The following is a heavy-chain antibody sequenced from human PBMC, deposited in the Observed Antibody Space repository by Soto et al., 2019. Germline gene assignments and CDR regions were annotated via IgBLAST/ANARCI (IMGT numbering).Heavy chain of an antibody. Sequence: ASVKVSCKASGYTFTSYYMHWVRQAPGQGLEWMGIINPSGGSTSYAQKFQGRVTMTRDTSTSTVYMELSSLRSEDTAVYYCAGITIFGVVIPYYYYGMDVWGQGTTVTVSS. CDR2: INPSGGST. J-gene: IGHJ6*02. CDR1: GYTFTSYY. V-gene: IGHV1-46*01. CDR3: AGITIFGVVIPYYYYGMDV. D-gene: IGHD3-3*01.